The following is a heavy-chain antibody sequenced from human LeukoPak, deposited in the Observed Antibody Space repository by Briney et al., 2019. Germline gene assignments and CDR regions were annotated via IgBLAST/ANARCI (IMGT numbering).Heavy chain of an antibody. CDR2: IYYSGST. V-gene: IGHV4-59*01. CDR3: ARDSTVSYYGMDV. Sequence: PSETLSLTCTVSGGSISSYYWSWIRQPPGKGLEWIGYIYYSGSTNYNPSLKSRVTISVDTSKNQFSLKLGSVTAADTAVYYCARDSTVSYYGMDVWGQGTTVTVSS. CDR1: GGSISSYY. D-gene: IGHD4-17*01. J-gene: IGHJ6*02.